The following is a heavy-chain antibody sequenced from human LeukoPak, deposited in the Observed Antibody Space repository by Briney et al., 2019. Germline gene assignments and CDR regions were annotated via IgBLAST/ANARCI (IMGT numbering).Heavy chain of an antibody. Sequence: GRFIISRDNAKNSLYLQMNSLRAEDTAVYYCARDRGSSNWFDPWGQGTLVTVSS. D-gene: IGHD2-2*01. V-gene: IGHV3-11*05. J-gene: IGHJ5*02. CDR3: ARDRGSSNWFDP.